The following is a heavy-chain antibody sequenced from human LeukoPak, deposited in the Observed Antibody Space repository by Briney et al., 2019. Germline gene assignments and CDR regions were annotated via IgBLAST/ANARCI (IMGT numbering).Heavy chain of an antibody. J-gene: IGHJ4*02. V-gene: IGHV3-7*05. CDR1: GFIFSNYW. CDR3: ARHLIGDTNGYYLGTYEH. Sequence: GGSLRLSCAASGFIFSNYWMSWVRQAPGKGPERVANIKPDGSEKYYVDSVKGRFTISRDNAKNSLFLQMNSLRAEDTALYYCARHLIGDTNGYYLGTYEHWGQGSLVTVSS. CDR2: IKPDGSEK. D-gene: IGHD3-22*01.